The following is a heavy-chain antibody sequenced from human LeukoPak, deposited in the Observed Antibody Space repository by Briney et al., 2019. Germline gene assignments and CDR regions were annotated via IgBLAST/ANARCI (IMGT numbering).Heavy chain of an antibody. Sequence: GGSLRLSCAASGFTVSNNYMSWIRQAPGKGLEWVSVIHSGGTTNYADSVQGRFTMSRDNSKTTVYLHMNRLRAEDTAVYYCARDSDSGYGPFASWGQGTLVTVSS. D-gene: IGHD5-12*01. V-gene: IGHV3-53*01. CDR2: IHSGGTT. J-gene: IGHJ4*02. CDR3: ARDSDSGYGPFAS. CDR1: GFTVSNNY.